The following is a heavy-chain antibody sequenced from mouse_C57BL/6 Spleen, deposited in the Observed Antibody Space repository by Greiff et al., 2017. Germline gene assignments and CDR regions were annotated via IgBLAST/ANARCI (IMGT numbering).Heavy chain of an antibody. Sequence: EVKLVESGGGLVKPGGSLKLSCAASGFTFSSYAMSWVRQTPEKRLEWVATISDGGSYTYYPDNVKGRFTISRDNAKNNLYLQMSHLKSEDTAMYYCARDDHFDDWGQGTTLTVSS. V-gene: IGHV5-4*01. CDR3: ARDDHFDD. J-gene: IGHJ2*01. CDR2: ISDGGSYT. CDR1: GFTFSSYA.